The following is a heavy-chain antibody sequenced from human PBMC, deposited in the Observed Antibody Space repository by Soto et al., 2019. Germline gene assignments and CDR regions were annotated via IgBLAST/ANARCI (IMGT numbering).Heavy chain of an antibody. CDR3: ARDPSYGDYSYYGMDV. CDR1: GASINGGGYY. Sequence: QVQLQESGPGLVKPSQTLSLTCTVSGASINGGGYYWSWIRQHPGKGLEWIGSIYYSGNTYYSPSLKRRVPISVDTSKNHFSLRLTSVTAADTAVYYCARDPSYGDYSYYGMDVWGQGTTVTVSS. D-gene: IGHD4-17*01. V-gene: IGHV4-31*03. CDR2: IYYSGNT. J-gene: IGHJ6*02.